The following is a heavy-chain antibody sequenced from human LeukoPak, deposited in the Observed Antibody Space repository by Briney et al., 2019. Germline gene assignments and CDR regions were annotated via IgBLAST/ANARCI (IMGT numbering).Heavy chain of an antibody. J-gene: IGHJ2*01. Sequence: SGGSLRLSCAASGVTFINYAIHWVGQAPAKGLELVALMSYDGANKYYADSVKGRFTISRDNSKNTLYLQMNSLRVEDTAVYYCARDGATVVTDWYFDLWGRGTLVTVSS. CDR3: ARDGATVVTDWYFDL. CDR2: MSYDGANK. V-gene: IGHV3-30-3*01. CDR1: GVTFINYA. D-gene: IGHD4-23*01.